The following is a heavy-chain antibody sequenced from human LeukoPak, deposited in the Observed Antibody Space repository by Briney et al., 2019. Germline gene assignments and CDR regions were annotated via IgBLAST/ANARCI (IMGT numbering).Heavy chain of an antibody. D-gene: IGHD3-10*01. CDR1: GGSISSGDYY. Sequence: SETLSLTCTVSGGSISSGDYYWSWIRQPPGKGLEWIGYIYYSGSTYYNPSLKSRVAISVDTSKNQFSLKLTSVTAADTAVYYCARKGGGYYYYYGMDVWGQGTTVTVSS. J-gene: IGHJ6*02. CDR3: ARKGGGYYYYYGMDV. CDR2: IYYSGST. V-gene: IGHV4-30-4*01.